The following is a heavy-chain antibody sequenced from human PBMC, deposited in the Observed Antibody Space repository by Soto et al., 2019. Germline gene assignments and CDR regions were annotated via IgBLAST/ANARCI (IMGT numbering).Heavy chain of an antibody. CDR1: GGSFSGYY. D-gene: IGHD4-17*01. V-gene: IGHV4-34*01. CDR3: ARARRSYYGPLFAP. J-gene: IGHJ5*02. Sequence: QVQLQQWGAGLLKPSETLSLTCAVYGGSFSGYYWSWIRQPPGKGLEWIGEINHSGSTNYNPSLKSPVTXXVXTXXNQFSLKLSSVTAADTAVYYCARARRSYYGPLFAPWGQGTLVTVSS. CDR2: INHSGST.